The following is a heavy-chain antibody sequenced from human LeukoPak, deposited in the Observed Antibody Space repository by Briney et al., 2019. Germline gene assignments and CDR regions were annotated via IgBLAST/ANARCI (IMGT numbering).Heavy chain of an antibody. V-gene: IGHV4-59*01. CDR1: GGSISSYY. CDR2: IYYSGST. D-gene: IGHD4-11*01. J-gene: IGHJ2*01. CDR3: ASTGVYWYFDL. Sequence: SETLSLTCTVSGGSISSYYWSWIRQPPGKGLEWIGYIYYSGSTNYNPSLKSRVTISVDTSKNQFSLKLSSVTAADTAVYYCASTGVYWYFDLWGRGTLVTVSS.